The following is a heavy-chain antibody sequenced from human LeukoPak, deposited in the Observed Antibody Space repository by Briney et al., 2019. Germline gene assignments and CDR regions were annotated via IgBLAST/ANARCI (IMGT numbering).Heavy chain of an antibody. CDR2: IYYSGST. V-gene: IGHV4-59*01. CDR1: GGSISSYY. J-gene: IGHJ6*02. D-gene: IGHD2-2*01. CDR3: AAGLYCTSTGCYYGMDV. Sequence: SETLSLTCTVSGGSISSYYWSWIRQPPGKGLEWIGYIYYSGSTNYNPSLKSRVTISVDTSKNQFSLKLSSVTAADTAVYYCAAGLYCTSTGCYYGMDVWGQGTTVTVSS.